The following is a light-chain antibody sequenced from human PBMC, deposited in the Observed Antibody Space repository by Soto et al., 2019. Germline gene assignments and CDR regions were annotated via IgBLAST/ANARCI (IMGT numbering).Light chain of an antibody. J-gene: IGLJ3*02. CDR3: SSYGASSTL. V-gene: IGLV2-14*03. Sequence: QSALTQSASLSGSPGQSITISCTGTSSDIGSYNYVSWYQQHPGKAPKLMIFDVSYRPSGISDRFSGSKSGNTASLTISGLQPEDEADYYCSSYGASSTLFGGGTKLTVL. CDR2: DVS. CDR1: SSDIGSYNY.